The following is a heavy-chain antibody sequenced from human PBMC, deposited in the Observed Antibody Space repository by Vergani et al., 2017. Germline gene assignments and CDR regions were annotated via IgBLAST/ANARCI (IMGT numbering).Heavy chain of an antibody. V-gene: IGHV3-7*01. D-gene: IGHD1-26*01. CDR3: AREGVPRCCIVGAPDF. CDR2: IKEDGTEK. J-gene: IGHJ4*02. Sequence: EVQLVESGGGLVQPGGSLRLSCAASGFTFSNYWMSWVRQAPGKGLEWVANIKEDGTEKYYLDSVKGRFTISRDIAENSIYLEMNSLRVEDTAVYYCAREGVPRCCIVGAPDFWGQGTQVTVSS. CDR1: GFTFSNYW.